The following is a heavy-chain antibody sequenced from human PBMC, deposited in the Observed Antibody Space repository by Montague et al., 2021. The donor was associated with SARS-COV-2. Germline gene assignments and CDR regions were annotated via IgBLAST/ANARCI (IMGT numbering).Heavy chain of an antibody. CDR3: AKGLFCSGGDCYFYGMDL. J-gene: IGHJ6*02. V-gene: IGHV3-23*01. Sequence: SLRLSCAASGFTFSTYAMTWVCRAPGKGLEWVSAISGSGDKTYYADSVKGRFTISRDNSKNTVSLQMNSLRVEDTAVYYCAKGLFCSGGDCYFYGMDLWGQGTTVTVSS. CDR1: GFTFSTYA. D-gene: IGHD2-15*01. CDR2: ISGSGDKT.